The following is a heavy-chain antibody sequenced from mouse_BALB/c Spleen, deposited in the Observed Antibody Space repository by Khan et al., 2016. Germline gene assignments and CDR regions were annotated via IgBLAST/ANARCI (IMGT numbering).Heavy chain of an antibody. CDR2: IYWDDDK. J-gene: IGHJ4*01. Sequence: QVTLKESGPGILQPSQTLSLTCSFSGFSLSTSGMGVSWIRQPSGKGLEWLAHIYWDDDKRYNPSLESRLTVSKDTSSNQVFLKITSVDTADTATYYWARRIYRYDAMDYWGQGTSVTVSS. D-gene: IGHD2-14*01. V-gene: IGHV8-12*01. CDR1: GFSLSTSGMG. CDR3: ARRIYRYDAMDY.